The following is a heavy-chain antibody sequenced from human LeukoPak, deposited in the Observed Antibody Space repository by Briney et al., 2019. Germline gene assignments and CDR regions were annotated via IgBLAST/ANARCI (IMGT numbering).Heavy chain of an antibody. Sequence: GGSLRLSCAASGFTFSSYWMSWVRQAPGKGLEWVANIKQDGSEKYYVDSVKGRFTISRDNAKNSLYLHMNSLRAEDTAVYYCAREGXYYDSSDAFDIWGQGTMVTVSS. V-gene: IGHV3-7*01. CDR3: AREGXYYDSSDAFDI. CDR1: GFTFSSYW. J-gene: IGHJ3*02. CDR2: IKQDGSEK. D-gene: IGHD3-22*01.